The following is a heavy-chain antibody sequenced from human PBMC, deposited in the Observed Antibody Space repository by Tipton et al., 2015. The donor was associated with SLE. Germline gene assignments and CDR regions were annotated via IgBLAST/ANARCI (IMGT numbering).Heavy chain of an antibody. Sequence: GLVKPSETLSLTCTVSGGSISPYYWFWIRQPAGKGLEWIGRIYSSGSTSFNPSLQGRVTMSVDTSNNQFSLNLSSVTAADTAMYYCARAEAGRNWNGAVGDSWGQGKLVTVSS. CDR1: GGSISPYY. D-gene: IGHD1-1*01. CDR3: ARAEAGRNWNGAVGDS. V-gene: IGHV4-4*07. CDR2: IYSSGST. J-gene: IGHJ4*02.